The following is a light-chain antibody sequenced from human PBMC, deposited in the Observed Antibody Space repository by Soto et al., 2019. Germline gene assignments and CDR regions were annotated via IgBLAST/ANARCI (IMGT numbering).Light chain of an antibody. CDR3: QQYNNWPAIT. Sequence: EIVMTQSPATLSVSPWERVTLSCRASQSVNSNLGWYQQKPGQAPRLLIYGASTRATGIPARFSGSGSGTEFTLTISSLQSEDSAVYYCQQYNNWPAITFGQGTRLEIK. J-gene: IGKJ5*01. CDR2: GAS. V-gene: IGKV3-15*01. CDR1: QSVNSN.